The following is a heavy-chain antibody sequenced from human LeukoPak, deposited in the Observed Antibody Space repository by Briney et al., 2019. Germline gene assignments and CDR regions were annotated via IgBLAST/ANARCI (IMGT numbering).Heavy chain of an antibody. D-gene: IGHD3-10*01. V-gene: IGHV7-4-1*02. Sequence: ASVKVSCKASGYTFTSYAMNWVRQAPGQGLEWMGWINTNTGNPTYAQGFTGRFVFSLDTSVSTAYLQISSLKAEDTAVYYCARAPTPTMVRGIYYYYYMDVWGKGTTVTVSS. CDR3: ARAPTPTMVRGIYYYYYMDV. CDR2: INTNTGNP. J-gene: IGHJ6*03. CDR1: GYTFTSYA.